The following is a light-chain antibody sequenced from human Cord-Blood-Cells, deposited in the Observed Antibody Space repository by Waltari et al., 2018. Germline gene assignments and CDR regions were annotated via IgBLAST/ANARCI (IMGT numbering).Light chain of an antibody. CDR3: QQSYSTPPLP. CDR1: QSISSS. J-gene: IGKJ4*01. Sequence: DIQMTPASSSLPASVADRVTIPFRASQSISSSLTWYQQEPGKAPKLMIYAASSLQSGVPSRFSGSGPGTDFTLTISSLQPEDFTTYFCQQSYSTPPLPLGGGTKVEIK. CDR2: AAS. V-gene: IGKV1-39*01.